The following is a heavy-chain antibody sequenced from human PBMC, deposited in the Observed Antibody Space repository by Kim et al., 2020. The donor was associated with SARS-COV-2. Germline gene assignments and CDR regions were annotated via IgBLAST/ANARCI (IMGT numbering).Heavy chain of an antibody. V-gene: IGHV3-23*01. Sequence: GGSLRLSCAASGFTFSSYAMSWVRQAPGKGLEWVSAISGSGGSTYYADSVKGRFTISRDNSKNTLYLQMNSLRAEDTAVYYCAKDRVKSSSPLALWVARIGYFDYWGQGTLVTVSS. J-gene: IGHJ4*02. D-gene: IGHD6-6*01. CDR2: ISGSGGST. CDR3: AKDRVKSSSPLALWVARIGYFDY. CDR1: GFTFSSYA.